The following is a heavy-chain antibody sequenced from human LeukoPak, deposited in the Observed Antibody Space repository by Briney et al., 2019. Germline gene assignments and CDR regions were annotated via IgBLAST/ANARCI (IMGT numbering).Heavy chain of an antibody. CDR2: MNPNSGNT. V-gene: IGHV1-8*01. CDR1: GYTFTSYD. CDR3: ARFAIVGATMRWFDP. D-gene: IGHD1-26*01. J-gene: IGHJ5*02. Sequence: ASVTVSCKASGYTFTSYDINWVRQATGQGLEWMGWMNPNSGNTGYAQKFQGRVTMTRNTSISTACMELSSLRSEDTAVYYCARFAIVGATMRWFDPWGQGTLVTVSS.